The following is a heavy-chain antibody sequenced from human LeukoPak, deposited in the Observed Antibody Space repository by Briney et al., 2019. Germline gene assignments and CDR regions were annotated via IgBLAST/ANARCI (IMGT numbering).Heavy chain of an antibody. Sequence: ASVKVSCKVSGYTLTELSMHWLRQAPGKGLEWLGGFDPEDGETIYAQKFQGRVTMTEDTSTDTAYMELSSLRSEDTAVYYCATATYSSSWYLFDYWGQGTLVTVSS. J-gene: IGHJ4*02. CDR3: ATATYSSSWYLFDY. CDR1: GYTLTELS. V-gene: IGHV1-24*01. CDR2: FDPEDGET. D-gene: IGHD6-13*01.